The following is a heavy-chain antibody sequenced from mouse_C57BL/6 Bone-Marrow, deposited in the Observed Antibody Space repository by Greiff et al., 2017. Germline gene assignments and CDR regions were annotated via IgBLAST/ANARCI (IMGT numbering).Heavy chain of an antibody. CDR3: ARSYYEDYYAMDY. Sequence: VKLQQPGAELVMPGASVKLSCKASGYTFTSYWMHWVKQMPGQGLEWIGEIDPSGSYTNYNQKFKGKSTLTVDKSSRTAYMQLSGLTSEDSAVYYCARSYYEDYYAMDYWGQGTSVPVSS. V-gene: IGHV1-69*01. CDR2: IDPSGSYT. D-gene: IGHD1-1*01. J-gene: IGHJ4*01. CDR1: GYTFTSYW.